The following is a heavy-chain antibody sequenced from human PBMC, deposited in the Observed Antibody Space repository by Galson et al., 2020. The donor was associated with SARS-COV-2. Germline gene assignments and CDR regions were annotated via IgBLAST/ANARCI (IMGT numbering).Heavy chain of an antibody. CDR2: ISYDGSNK. Sequence: GGSLRLSCAASGFTFSSYAMHWVRQAPGKGLEWVAVISYDGSNKYYADSVKGRFTISRDNSKNTLYLQMNSLRAEDTAVYYCARPSSGSYYGVFDYWGQGTLVTVSS. V-gene: IGHV3-30*04. D-gene: IGHD1-26*01. J-gene: IGHJ4*02. CDR3: ARPSSGSYYGVFDY. CDR1: GFTFSSYA.